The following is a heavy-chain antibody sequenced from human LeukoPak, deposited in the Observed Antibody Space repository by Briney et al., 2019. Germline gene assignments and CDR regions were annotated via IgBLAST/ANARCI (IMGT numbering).Heavy chain of an antibody. Sequence: SETLSLTCTVSGDSISSYYWSWIRQPPGKGLEWIGYIYYSGSTNYNPSLKSRVTMSVDTSKNQFSLRLSSVTAADTAVYYCARHSMDTTNYYYYYMDVWGKGTTVTVSS. J-gene: IGHJ6*03. D-gene: IGHD1-1*01. V-gene: IGHV4-59*01. CDR2: IYYSGST. CDR3: ARHSMDTTNYYYYYMDV. CDR1: GDSISSYY.